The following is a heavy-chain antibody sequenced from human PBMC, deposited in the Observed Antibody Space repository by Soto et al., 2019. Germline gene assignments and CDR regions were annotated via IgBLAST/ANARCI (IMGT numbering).Heavy chain of an antibody. D-gene: IGHD3-9*01. CDR1: GFTFSSYA. CDR2: ITSNGNYT. Sequence: PGGSLRLSCAASGFTFSSYAMHWVRQAPGKGLEYVSVITSNGNYTDYASSVKGRFTISRDNSKNTLYLQMGSLRAEDTAVYYCARDRVRYYDILTGYYFGMDVWGQGTTVTVS. J-gene: IGHJ6*02. V-gene: IGHV3-64*01. CDR3: ARDRVRYYDILTGYYFGMDV.